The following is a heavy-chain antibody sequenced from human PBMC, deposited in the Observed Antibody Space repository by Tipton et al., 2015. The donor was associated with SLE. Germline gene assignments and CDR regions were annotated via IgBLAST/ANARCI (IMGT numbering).Heavy chain of an antibody. J-gene: IGHJ6*03. CDR3: ARVLVAIDYYYMDV. D-gene: IGHD2-21*01. V-gene: IGHV4-59*11. CDR2: IYYSGST. Sequence: TLSLTCTVSGGSISSHYWSWIRQPPGKGLEWIGYIYYSGSTHNNPPPKSRVTISVDTSKNQFSLKLSSVTAADTAVYYCARVLVAIDYYYMDVWGKGTTVTVSS. CDR1: GGSISSHY.